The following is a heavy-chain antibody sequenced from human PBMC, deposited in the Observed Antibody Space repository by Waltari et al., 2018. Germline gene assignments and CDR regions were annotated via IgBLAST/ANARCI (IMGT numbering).Heavy chain of an antibody. CDR3: ARGGRITIFGVVPYPGYMDV. D-gene: IGHD3-3*01. CDR2: IYYSGST. J-gene: IGHJ6*03. Sequence: QVQLQESGPGLVMPSETLSLTCTVSGGSISSYYWSWIRQPPGKGLEWIGYIYYSGSTNYNPSLKSRVTISVDTSKNQFSLKLSSVTAADTAVYYCARGGRITIFGVVPYPGYMDVWGKGTTVTISS. CDR1: GGSISSYY. V-gene: IGHV4-59*08.